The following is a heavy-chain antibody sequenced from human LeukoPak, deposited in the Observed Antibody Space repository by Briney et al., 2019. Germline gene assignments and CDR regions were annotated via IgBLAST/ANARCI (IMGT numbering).Heavy chain of an antibody. CDR2: IIPIFGTA. CDR3: ASGSTVTRCMDY. CDR1: GGTFSSYA. Sequence: SVKVSCKAPGGTFSSYAISWVRQAPGQGLEWMGGIIPIFGTANYAQKFQGRVTITADESTSTAYMELSSLRSEDTAVYYCASGSTVTRCMDYWGQGTLVTVSS. D-gene: IGHD4-17*01. V-gene: IGHV1-69*01. J-gene: IGHJ4*02.